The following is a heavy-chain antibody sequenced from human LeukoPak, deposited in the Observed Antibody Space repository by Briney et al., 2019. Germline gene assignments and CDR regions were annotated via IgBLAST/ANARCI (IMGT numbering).Heavy chain of an antibody. CDR2: ISAYNGNT. V-gene: IGHV1-18*01. J-gene: IGHJ6*02. Sequence: GASVKVSCKASGYAFTSYGISWVRQAPGQGLEWMGWISAYNGNTNYAQKLQGRVTMTTDTSTSTAYMELRSLRSDDTAVYYCARPLVVVAEEYYYYGIDVWGQGTTVTVSS. CDR3: ARPLVVVAEEYYYYGIDV. CDR1: GYAFTSYG. D-gene: IGHD2-15*01.